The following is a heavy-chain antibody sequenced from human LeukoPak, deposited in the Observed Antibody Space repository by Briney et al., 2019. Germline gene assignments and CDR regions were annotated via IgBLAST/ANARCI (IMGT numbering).Heavy chain of an antibody. CDR3: AKETKWLGNAFDI. CDR2: INQDGTTK. V-gene: IGHV3-7*03. CDR1: GFTFSSYW. J-gene: IGHJ3*02. Sequence: PGGSLRLSCTASGFTFSSYWMNWVRQAPGTGLEWVANINQDGTTKYYLDSVKGRFTISRDNAKNSLYLQMNSLRAEDTAVYYCAKETKWLGNAFDIWGLGTLVTVSS. D-gene: IGHD6-19*01.